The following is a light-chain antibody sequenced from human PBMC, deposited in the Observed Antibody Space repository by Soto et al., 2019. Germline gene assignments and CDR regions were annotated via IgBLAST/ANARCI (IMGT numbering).Light chain of an antibody. J-gene: IGLJ1*01. CDR2: EVV. CDR3: CSYVGATTYV. CDR1: SSDVGYYNY. Sequence: QSVLTQPASVSGSPGQSITISCTGTSSDVGYYNYVSWFQQHPGKAPKLMIYEVVNRPSGVSIRFSGSKSGDTASLTITGLQAEDEADYYCCSYVGATTYVFGTGTKVTVL. V-gene: IGLV2-14*01.